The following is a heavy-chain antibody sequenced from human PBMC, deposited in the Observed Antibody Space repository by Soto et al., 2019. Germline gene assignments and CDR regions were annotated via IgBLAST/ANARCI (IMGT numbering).Heavy chain of an antibody. J-gene: IGHJ6*02. CDR2: IYYSGST. CDR3: ARDRLRGYGHYYYYGMDV. Sequence: SETLSLTCTVSGGSISSYYWSWIRQPPGKGLEWIGYIYYSGSTNYNPSLKSRVTISVDTSKNQLSLKLSSVTAADTAVYYCARDRLRGYGHYYYYGMDVWGQGTTVTVSS. CDR1: GGSISSYY. V-gene: IGHV4-59*01. D-gene: IGHD5-18*01.